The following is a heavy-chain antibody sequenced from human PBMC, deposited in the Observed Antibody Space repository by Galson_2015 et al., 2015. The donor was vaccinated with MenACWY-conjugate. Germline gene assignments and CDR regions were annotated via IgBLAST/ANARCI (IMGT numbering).Heavy chain of an antibody. J-gene: IGHJ5*02. V-gene: IGHV4-59*01. CDR1: GGSLSGYF. CDR3: VRGHSNYGWFDP. D-gene: IGHD4-11*01. CDR2: IDYSGSLNYNP. Sequence: ETLSLTCTVSGGSLSGYFWTWIRQSPGKGLEWIGYIDYSGSLNYNPNYSPSLNCRVTISLDTSKNQFSLKLRSLTTAVSAIYYCVRGHSNYGWFDPWAQGSLVTVSS.